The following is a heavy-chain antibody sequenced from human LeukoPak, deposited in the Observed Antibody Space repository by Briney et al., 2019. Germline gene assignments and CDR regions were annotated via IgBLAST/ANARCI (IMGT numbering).Heavy chain of an antibody. D-gene: IGHD3-3*01. CDR3: AKGSRRKPLRFLEWSTYYFDY. J-gene: IGHJ4*02. V-gene: IGHV3-23*01. CDR2: ISGSGGST. CDR1: EFTFSSYS. Sequence: GGSLRLSCAASEFTFSSYSMNWVRQAPGKGLEWVSAISGSGGSTYYADSVKGRFTISRDNSKNTLYLQMNSLRAEDTAVYYCAKGSRRKPLRFLEWSTYYFDYWGQGTLVTVSS.